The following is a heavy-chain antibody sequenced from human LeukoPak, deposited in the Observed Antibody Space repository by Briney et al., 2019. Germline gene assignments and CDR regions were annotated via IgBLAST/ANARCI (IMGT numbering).Heavy chain of an antibody. V-gene: IGHV4-61*02. CDR3: ARIYYYDSSAFFSFDP. Sequence: SQTLSLTCTVSGGSISSSSYYWSWIRQPAGKGLEWIGRIYTSGSTNYNPSLKSRVTMSVDTSKNQFSLKLSSVTAADTAVYYCARIYYYDSSAFFSFDPWGQGTLVTVSS. D-gene: IGHD3-22*01. J-gene: IGHJ5*02. CDR2: IYTSGST. CDR1: GGSISSSSYY.